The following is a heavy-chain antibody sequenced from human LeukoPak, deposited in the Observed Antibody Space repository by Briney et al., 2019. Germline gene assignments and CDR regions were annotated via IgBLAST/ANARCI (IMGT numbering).Heavy chain of an antibody. CDR3: ARSRIVGPKRGGFDP. J-gene: IGHJ5*02. D-gene: IGHD1-26*01. CDR1: GFTFSDYY. Sequence: GGSLRLSCAASGFTFSDYYMSWIRQAPGEGLEWVSYISSSGSTIYYADSVKGRFTISRDNAKNSLYLQMNSLRAEDTAVSYGARSRIVGPKRGGFDPWAQGPLVIVSS. CDR2: ISSSGSTI. V-gene: IGHV3-11*01.